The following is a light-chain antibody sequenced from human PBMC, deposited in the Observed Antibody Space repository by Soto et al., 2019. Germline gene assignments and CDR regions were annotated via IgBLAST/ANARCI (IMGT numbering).Light chain of an antibody. CDR3: QRYNDWPLT. Sequence: EIAMTQPPASLSVSQGEGVTLSCRASQGVGITLAWYQQKPGQTPRLLIYNAFTRATGIPARFSGSGSGTEFTPTINSLQSEDSAVYYCQRYNDWPLTFGGGTKVDI. CDR2: NAF. V-gene: IGKV3-15*01. J-gene: IGKJ4*01. CDR1: QGVGIT.